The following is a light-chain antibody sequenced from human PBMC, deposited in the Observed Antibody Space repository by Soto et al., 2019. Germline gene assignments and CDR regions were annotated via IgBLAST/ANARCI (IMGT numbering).Light chain of an antibody. J-gene: IGKJ4*01. CDR1: QTVSNN. Sequence: ERVMTQSPATLSVSPGEKATLSCRASQTVSNNLAWYQQKPGQAPRLLIYFASTRATGIPARFSGSGSGTEFTITISSIQSEDFAVYYCQHYNEWPLTFGGGTKVETK. CDR3: QHYNEWPLT. CDR2: FAS. V-gene: IGKV3-15*01.